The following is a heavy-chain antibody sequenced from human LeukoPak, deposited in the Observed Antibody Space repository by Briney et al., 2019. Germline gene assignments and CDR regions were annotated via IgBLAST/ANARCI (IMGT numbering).Heavy chain of an antibody. Sequence: SETLSLTCTVSGGFITSRFYWSWIRQSPGKGLEWIGYIYNSGGTKYNPSLKSRLTISVDTSKNQFSLNLSSVTAADTAVYYCARASVLLSADYWGQGTLVTVSS. CDR1: GGFITSRFY. V-gene: IGHV4-59*01. CDR2: IYNSGGT. D-gene: IGHD3-16*01. J-gene: IGHJ4*02. CDR3: ARASVLLSADY.